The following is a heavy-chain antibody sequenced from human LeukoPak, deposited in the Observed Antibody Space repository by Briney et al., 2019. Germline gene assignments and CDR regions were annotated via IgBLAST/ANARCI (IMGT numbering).Heavy chain of an antibody. V-gene: IGHV3-7*01. Sequence: GGSLRLSCAASGFTFSNYWMNWVRQAPGKGLEWVANITEDGSEKYYADSVRGRFTISRDNAKSSLYVQINSLRADDTAVYYCARGHGSGSNYEGSSYYYYMDVWGKGTTVTISS. D-gene: IGHD1-26*01. J-gene: IGHJ6*03. CDR3: ARGHGSGSNYEGSSYYYYMDV. CDR1: GFTFSNYW. CDR2: ITEDGSEK.